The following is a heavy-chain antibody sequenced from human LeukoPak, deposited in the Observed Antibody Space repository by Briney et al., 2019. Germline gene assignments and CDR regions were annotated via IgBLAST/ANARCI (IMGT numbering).Heavy chain of an antibody. J-gene: IGHJ6*01. CDR1: GGPDSSVNDH. D-gene: IGHD3-9*01. CDR3: ARDAKILTGHEQIYYGMDA. CDR2: IYYSGST. V-gene: IGHV4-61*01. Sequence: SETESLPCSVSGGPDSSVNDHGTWIRQPPGKGLEWNGYIYYSGSTNYNPSLKSRVTISVDTSKTQFSLKLSSVTAADTAVYYCARDAKILTGHEQIYYGMDAWGQGTTVTVSS.